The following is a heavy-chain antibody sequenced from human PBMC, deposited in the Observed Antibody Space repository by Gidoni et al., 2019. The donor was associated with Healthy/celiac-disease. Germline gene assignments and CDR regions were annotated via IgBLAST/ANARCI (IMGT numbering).Heavy chain of an antibody. CDR1: GYTFTGYY. D-gene: IGHD2-2*01. J-gene: IGHJ4*02. CDR3: SRAATDIVVVPAAEGYYFDY. V-gene: IGHV1-2*06. Sequence: KVSCKASGYTFTGYYMHCVRQATGQGLEWMGRINPNSGGTNYAQKFQSRVTMTRDTSISTAYMELSRLRSDDTAVYYCSRAATDIVVVPAAEGYYFDYWGQGTLVTVSS. CDR2: INPNSGGT.